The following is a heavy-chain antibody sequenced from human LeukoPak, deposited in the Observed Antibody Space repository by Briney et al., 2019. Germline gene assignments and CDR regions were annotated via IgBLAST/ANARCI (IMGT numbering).Heavy chain of an antibody. J-gene: IGHJ4*02. CDR1: GDSIGNYY. CDR2: ISYSGST. Sequence: PSETLSLTCTVSGDSIGNYYWSWIRQSPGKGLEWIGYISYSGSTNYNPSLKSRVTISVDTSKNQFSLKLSSVTAADTAVYYCARQKYSYGLSPFDYWGQGTLVTVSS. D-gene: IGHD5-18*01. CDR3: ARQKYSYGLSPFDY. V-gene: IGHV4-59*08.